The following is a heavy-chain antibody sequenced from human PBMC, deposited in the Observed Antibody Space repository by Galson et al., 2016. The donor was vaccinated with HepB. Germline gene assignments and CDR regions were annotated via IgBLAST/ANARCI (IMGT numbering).Heavy chain of an antibody. CDR1: GLTFSSYG. J-gene: IGHJ4*02. Sequence: SLKLSCAASGLTFSSYGMHWVRQAPGKGLEWVAFIWYDGSNKYYADSVKGRFTISRDNSKNTLYLQMNSLRVEDTAVYYCARGHFTTYYYDNSGYSSGDYWGQGTLVTVSS. CDR3: ARGHFTTYYYDNSGYSSGDY. D-gene: IGHD3-22*01. V-gene: IGHV3-33*01. CDR2: IWYDGSNK.